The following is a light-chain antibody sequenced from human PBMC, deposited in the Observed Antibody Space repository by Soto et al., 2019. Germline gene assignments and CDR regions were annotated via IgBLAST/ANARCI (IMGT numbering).Light chain of an antibody. CDR1: SSDVGGYNY. CDR2: DVT. Sequence: QSVLTQPRSVSGSPGQSVTISCTGTSSDVGGYNYVSWYQHHPGKAPKLMIYDVTKRPSGVPDRFSASKSGNTASLTISGLQADDEADYYCSSYAGSYTSIFGGGTKVTVL. CDR3: SSYAGSYTSI. J-gene: IGLJ2*01. V-gene: IGLV2-11*01.